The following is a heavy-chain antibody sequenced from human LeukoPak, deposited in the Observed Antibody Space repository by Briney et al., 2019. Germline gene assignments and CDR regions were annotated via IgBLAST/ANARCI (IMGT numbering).Heavy chain of an antibody. CDR1: GGTFSSYA. D-gene: IGHD6-19*01. CDR3: ARQGTYSSAIGMGY. CDR2: INPSGGST. Sequence: GASVKVSCKASGGTFSSYAISWVRQVPGQGLERMGVINPSGGSTSYAQKFQGRVTMTRDTSTRTVYMEVNSLRSEDTAVYYCARQGTYSSAIGMGYWGQGTLVTVSS. J-gene: IGHJ4*02. V-gene: IGHV1-46*01.